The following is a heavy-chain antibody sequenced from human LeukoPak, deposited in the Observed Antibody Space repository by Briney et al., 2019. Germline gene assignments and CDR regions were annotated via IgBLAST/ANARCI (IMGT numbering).Heavy chain of an antibody. J-gene: IGHJ6*02. CDR2: IHTSGNT. D-gene: IGHD2-2*01. V-gene: IGHV4-4*07. Sequence: PSETLSLTCTVSGGSISSYYWSWIRQPAGKGLEWIGRIHTSGNTNYNPSLKSRVTMSVDTSKNQFSLKLSSVTAADTAVYFCARVGYQLLDVWGQGTTVTVSS. CDR1: GGSISSYY. CDR3: ARVGYQLLDV.